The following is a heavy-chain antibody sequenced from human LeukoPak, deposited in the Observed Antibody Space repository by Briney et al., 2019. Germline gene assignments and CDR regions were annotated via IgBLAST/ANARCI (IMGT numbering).Heavy chain of an antibody. CDR1: GGSFSGYY. D-gene: IGHD3-3*01. Sequence: PSETLSLTCAVYGGSFSGYYWSWIRQPPGKGLEWIGEINHSGSNNYNPSLKSRVTISVDTSKNQFSLKLSSVTAADTAVYYCARRKYYDFWSGYPYYFDYWGQGTLVTVSS. CDR2: INHSGSN. V-gene: IGHV4-34*01. CDR3: ARRKYYDFWSGYPYYFDY. J-gene: IGHJ4*02.